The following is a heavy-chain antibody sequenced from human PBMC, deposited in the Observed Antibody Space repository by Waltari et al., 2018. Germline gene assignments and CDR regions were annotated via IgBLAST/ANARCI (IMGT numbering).Heavy chain of an antibody. CDR2: ISSSSYI. CDR1: GFTFSSYS. J-gene: IGHJ4*02. V-gene: IGHV3-21*01. Sequence: EVQLVESGGGLVKPGGSLRLSCAASGFTFSSYSMNWVRQAPGKGLEWVSSISSSSYIYYADSVKGRFTISRDNAKNSLYLQMNSLRAEDTAVYYCARDLDGDPIDYWGQGTLVTVSS. CDR3: ARDLDGDPIDY. D-gene: IGHD4-17*01.